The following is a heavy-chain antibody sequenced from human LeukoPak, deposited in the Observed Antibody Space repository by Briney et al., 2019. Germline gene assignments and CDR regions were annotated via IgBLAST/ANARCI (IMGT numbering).Heavy chain of an antibody. J-gene: IGHJ5*02. CDR3: ARLPTGYPNGFDT. CDR1: GVSISSISSNN. Sequence: SETLSLTCAVSGVSISSISSNNWAWIRQPPGKGLELIAAIHYTGSTYYNPPFMSRVTISVDTSKNQFSLKLNSLTATDTAVYYCARLPTGYPNGFDTWGQGILVTVSS. CDR2: IHYTGST. V-gene: IGHV4-39*01. D-gene: IGHD5-18*01.